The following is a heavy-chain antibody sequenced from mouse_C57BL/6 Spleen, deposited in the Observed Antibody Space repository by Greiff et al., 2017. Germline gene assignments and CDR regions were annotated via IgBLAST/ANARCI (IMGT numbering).Heavy chain of an antibody. CDR2: IDPETGGT. CDR1: GYTFTDYE. D-gene: IGHD1-1*01. CDR3: TSIYCYSRGFAY. Sequence: QVQLKQSGAELVRPGASVTLSCKASGYTFTDYEMHWVKQTPVHGLEWIGAIDPETGGTAYNQKFKGKAILTADKSSSTAYMELRSLASEDSAVYYCTSIYCYSRGFAYWGQGTLVTVSA. V-gene: IGHV1-15*01. J-gene: IGHJ3*01.